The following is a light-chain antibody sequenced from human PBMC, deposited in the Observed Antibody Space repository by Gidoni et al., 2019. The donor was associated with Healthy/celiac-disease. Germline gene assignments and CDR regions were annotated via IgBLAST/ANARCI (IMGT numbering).Light chain of an antibody. V-gene: IGKV3-15*01. CDR1: QSVSSN. Sequence: EIVLTQSPATLSVSPGERATLSCRASQSVSSNLAWYQQKPGQAPSLLIYGASTRATGIPARFSGSGSGTEFTLTISSLQSEDFAVYYCHQYNNWGTFXXXTKVEIK. CDR3: HQYNNWGT. CDR2: GAS. J-gene: IGKJ1*01.